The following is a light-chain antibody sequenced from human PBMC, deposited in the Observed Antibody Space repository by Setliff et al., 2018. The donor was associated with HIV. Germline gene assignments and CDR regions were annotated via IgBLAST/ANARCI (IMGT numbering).Light chain of an antibody. CDR1: ASDIGHYNY. V-gene: IGLV2-11*01. CDR3: CSYGGTSTSFYV. CDR2: DVT. J-gene: IGLJ1*01. Sequence: QSVLTQPRSVSESPGQSLTISCTGTASDIGHYNYVSWYQQHPDKVPKLIIYDVTKRPSGVPDRFSGSKSGNTASLTISGLQAEDEGDYYCCSYGGTSTSFYVFGTGTKVTVL.